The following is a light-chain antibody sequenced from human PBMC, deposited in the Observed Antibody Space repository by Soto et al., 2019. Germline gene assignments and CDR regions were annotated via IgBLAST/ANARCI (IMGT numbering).Light chain of an antibody. CDR2: AAS. Sequence: EIVLTQSPDTLSLSPGERATLSCRARRSIASSYLAWYQQKPGQAPRLLIYAASTRATGIPDRFSGSGSATDFTLTINSLRSEDVAVYYCQQFHRWPVTFGGGAKVEI. J-gene: IGKJ4*01. V-gene: IGKV3-20*01. CDR3: QQFHRWPVT. CDR1: RSIASSY.